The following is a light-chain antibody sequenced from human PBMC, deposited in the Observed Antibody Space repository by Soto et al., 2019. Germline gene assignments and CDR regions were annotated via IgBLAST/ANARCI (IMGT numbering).Light chain of an antibody. CDR2: DAS. CDR1: QTISSW. J-gene: IGKJ3*01. V-gene: IGKV1-33*01. Sequence: IQITQVPSTPSASVGDTITITCPALQTISSWLAWYQQKPGKAPKLLIYDASNLETGVPSRFSGSASGTAFTFTISSLQPEDVATYYCQQYDSLPPLFTFGPGTKVDIK. CDR3: QQYDSLPPLFT.